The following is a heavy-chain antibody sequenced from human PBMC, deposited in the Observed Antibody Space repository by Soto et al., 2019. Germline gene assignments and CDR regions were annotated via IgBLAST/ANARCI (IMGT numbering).Heavy chain of an antibody. J-gene: IGHJ6*02. Sequence: GESLKISCAASGFTFSSYAMHWVRQAPGKGLEWVAVISYDGSNKYYADSVKGRFTISRDNSKNTLYLQMNSLRAEDTAVYYCARDGRVVVPAAIMGNYYYYYGMDVWGQGTTVTVSS. V-gene: IGHV3-30-3*01. D-gene: IGHD2-2*02. CDR3: ARDGRVVVPAAIMGNYYYYYGMDV. CDR2: ISYDGSNK. CDR1: GFTFSSYA.